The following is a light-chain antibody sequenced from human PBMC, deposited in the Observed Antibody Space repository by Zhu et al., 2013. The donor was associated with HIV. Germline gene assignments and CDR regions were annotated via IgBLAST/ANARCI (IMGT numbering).Light chain of an antibody. CDR2: AAS. CDR1: QSISSY. J-gene: IGKJ4*01. CDR3: QKYNSAPLT. Sequence: DIQMTQSPFSLSASVGDRVTITCRASQSISSYLNWYQQKPGKAPKLLIYAASSLQSGVPSRFSGSGSGTDFTLTISSLQPEDVATYYCQKYNSAPLTFGGGTKVEIK. V-gene: IGKV1-39*01.